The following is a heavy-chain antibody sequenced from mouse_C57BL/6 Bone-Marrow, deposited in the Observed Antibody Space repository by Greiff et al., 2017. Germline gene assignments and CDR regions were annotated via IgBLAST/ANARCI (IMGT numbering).Heavy chain of an antibody. CDR3: ARESNWDVYWYFDV. CDR2: IDPSDSYT. D-gene: IGHD4-1*01. Sequence: QVQLQQPGAELVKPGASVKLSCKASGYTFTSYWMQGVKQRPGQGLEWIGEIDPSDSYTNYNQKFKGKATLTVDPSSSTAYMQLSSLTSEDSAVYYCARESNWDVYWYFDVWGTGTTVTVSS. J-gene: IGHJ1*03. V-gene: IGHV1-50*01. CDR1: GYTFTSYW.